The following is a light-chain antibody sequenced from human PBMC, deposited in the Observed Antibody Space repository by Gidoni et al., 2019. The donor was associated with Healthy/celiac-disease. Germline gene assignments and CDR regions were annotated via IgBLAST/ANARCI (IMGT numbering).Light chain of an antibody. CDR3: AAWDDSLNGVV. CDR2: SNN. Sequence: QSVLTQPPSASGPAGQRVTISCSGSSSNIGSNTVNWYQQLLGTAPKLLIYSNNQRPSGVPDRFSGSKSGTSASLAISGLQSEDEADYYCAAWDDSLNGVVFGGGTKLTVL. J-gene: IGLJ2*01. CDR1: SSNIGSNT. V-gene: IGLV1-44*01.